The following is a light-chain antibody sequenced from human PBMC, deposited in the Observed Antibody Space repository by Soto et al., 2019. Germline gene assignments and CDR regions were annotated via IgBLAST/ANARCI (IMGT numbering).Light chain of an antibody. CDR1: SSDVGAYNY. V-gene: IGLV2-14*01. CDR3: FSFTTDWTHV. J-gene: IGLJ1*01. CDR2: EVS. Sequence: QSAVTHPASVSWSPGQSITISCTGTSSDVGAYNYVSWFQQHPGKAPTLIISEVSNRPSGVSNRFSGSKSGNAASLTISGLQAEDEADYFCFSFTTDWTHVFGTGTKVTVL.